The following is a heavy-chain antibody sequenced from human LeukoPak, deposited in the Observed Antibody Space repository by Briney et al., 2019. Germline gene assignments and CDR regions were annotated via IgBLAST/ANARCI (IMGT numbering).Heavy chain of an antibody. V-gene: IGHV3-23*01. D-gene: IGHD3-9*01. CDR1: GFNFKYYA. Sequence: GGSLRLSCAASGFNFKYYAMNWVRQAPGKGLEWVSGISGGGGDTYYADSVKGRFAISRDNSKNTLYLQLSSLRAEDTATYYCAKGIDILTAYLDYWGQGTLVTVPS. J-gene: IGHJ4*02. CDR2: ISGGGGDT. CDR3: AKGIDILTAYLDY.